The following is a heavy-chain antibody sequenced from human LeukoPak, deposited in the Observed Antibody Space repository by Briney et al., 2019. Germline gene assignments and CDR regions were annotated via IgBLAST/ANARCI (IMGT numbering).Heavy chain of an antibody. D-gene: IGHD2-2*01. V-gene: IGHV4-39*07. CDR3: ARELERYCSSTSCYQLFWFDP. CDR1: GGSISSSSYY. Sequence: PSETLSLTCTVSGGSISSSSYYWGWIRQPPGKGLEWIGSIYYSESTYYNPSLKSRVTMSVDTSKNQFSLKLSSVTAADTAVYYCARELERYCSSTSCYQLFWFDPWGQGTLVTVSS. J-gene: IGHJ5*02. CDR2: IYYSEST.